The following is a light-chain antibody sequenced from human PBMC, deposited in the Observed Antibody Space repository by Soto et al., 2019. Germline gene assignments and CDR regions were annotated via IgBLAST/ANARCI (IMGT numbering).Light chain of an antibody. CDR2: EVS. Sequence: QSVLTQPASVSGSPAQSITISCTGTGSDIGTYDYVSWYQHLPDKAPKLIIYEVSKRPSGVPDRFSGSKSGNTASLTVSGLQAEDEGDYYCCSYGGGNNFYVFGTGTKVTVL. CDR3: CSYGGGNNFYV. CDR1: GSDIGTYDY. V-gene: IGLV2-8*01. J-gene: IGLJ1*01.